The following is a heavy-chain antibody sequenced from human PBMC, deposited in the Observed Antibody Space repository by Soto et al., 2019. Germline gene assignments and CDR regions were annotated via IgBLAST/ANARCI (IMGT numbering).Heavy chain of an antibody. CDR3: ARRGGTYYYDSSGYPTYYYYGMDV. D-gene: IGHD3-22*01. CDR2: IYHSGST. V-gene: IGHV4-38-2*01. CDR1: GYSISSGYY. J-gene: IGHJ6*02. Sequence: SETLSLTCAVSGYSISSGYYWGWIRQPPGKGLEWRGSIYHSGSTDYNPSLKSRGTISVDTTKNQFSLKLTSETAADTAVYYCARRGGTYYYDSSGYPTYYYYGMDVWGQGTTVTVSS.